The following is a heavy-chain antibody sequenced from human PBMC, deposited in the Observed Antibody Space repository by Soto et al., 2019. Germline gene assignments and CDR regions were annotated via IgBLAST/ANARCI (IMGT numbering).Heavy chain of an antibody. CDR2: IYYSGST. CDR3: ARVGGYGGNSRFDY. V-gene: IGHV4-31*03. J-gene: IGHJ4*02. D-gene: IGHD4-17*01. CDR1: VGSISSGGYY. Sequence: QVQLQESGPGLVKPSQTLSLTCTVSVGSISSGGYYWSWVRQHPGKCMDLIGYIYYSGSTYYNPSLKSRVIISLDPSKNQYSLKLSAVTAADTAVYYCARVGGYGGNSRFDYWGQGTMVIDSS.